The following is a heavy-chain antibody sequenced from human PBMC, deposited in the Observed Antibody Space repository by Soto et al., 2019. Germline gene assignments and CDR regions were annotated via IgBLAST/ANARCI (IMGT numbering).Heavy chain of an antibody. Sequence: ASVKVSCKVSGYTLTELSIHWVRQAPGEGLEWMGGFDLENGETIYAQRFQGRVTMTEESSADTPYMELSSLKSENTAVYNCAREVRRSNQFDHWGQGTMVTVSS. V-gene: IGHV1-24*01. D-gene: IGHD3-10*01. CDR2: FDLENGET. J-gene: IGHJ4*02. CDR3: AREVRRSNQFDH. CDR1: GYTLTELS.